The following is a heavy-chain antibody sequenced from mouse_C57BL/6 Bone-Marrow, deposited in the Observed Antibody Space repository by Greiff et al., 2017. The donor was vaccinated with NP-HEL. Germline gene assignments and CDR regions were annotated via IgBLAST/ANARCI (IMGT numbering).Heavy chain of an antibody. CDR2: IWSGGST. J-gene: IGHJ1*03. D-gene: IGHD2-1*01. Sequence: QVQLQQSGPGLVQPSQSLSITCTVSGFSLTSYGVHWVRQSPGKGLEWLGVIWSGGSTDYNAAFISRLSISKDNSKSQVFFKMNSLQADDTAIYYCAGRRPFYFNWYFDVWGTGTTVTVSS. CDR3: AGRRPFYFNWYFDV. CDR1: GFSLTSYG. V-gene: IGHV2-2*01.